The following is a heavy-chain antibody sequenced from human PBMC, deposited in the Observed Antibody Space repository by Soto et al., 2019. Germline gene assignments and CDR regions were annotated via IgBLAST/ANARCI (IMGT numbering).Heavy chain of an antibody. CDR1: GFTFTSCA. Sequence: GGSLRLSCAASGFTFTSCAMSWVRQAPGKGLEWVSSISGSGSGGSTYYADSVKGRFTISRDNFKDTPFLQMNSLRAEDTAVYYCAKAPPTYDFPYYFDSWGQGTLVTVSS. CDR2: ISGSGSGGST. V-gene: IGHV3-23*01. D-gene: IGHD3-3*01. J-gene: IGHJ4*02. CDR3: AKAPPTYDFPYYFDS.